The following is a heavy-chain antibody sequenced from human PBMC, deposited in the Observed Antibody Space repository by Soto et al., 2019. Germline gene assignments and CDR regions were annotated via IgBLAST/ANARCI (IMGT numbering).Heavy chain of an antibody. CDR2: IYYSGST. D-gene: IGHD3-10*01. Sequence: QVQLQESGPGLVKPSQTLSLTCTVSGGSISSGGYYWSWIRQHPGKGLEWIGYIYYSGSTYYNPSPKRRVPIPVDTSKNQFSLKLSSVTAADTAVYYCARGVTLVRGVIHTPYFDYWGQGALVTVSS. V-gene: IGHV4-31*03. CDR3: ARGVTLVRGVIHTPYFDY. J-gene: IGHJ4*02. CDR1: GGSISSGGYY.